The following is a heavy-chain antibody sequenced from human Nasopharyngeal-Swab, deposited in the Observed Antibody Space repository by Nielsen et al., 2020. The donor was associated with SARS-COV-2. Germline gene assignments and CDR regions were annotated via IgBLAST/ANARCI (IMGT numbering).Heavy chain of an antibody. CDR1: GFSISTNG. Sequence: GGSLRLSCAASGFSISTNGMHWVRQAPGKGLEWLASISSSSSKSYYADSVKGRFPISRDTPKNSLFLQMNSLRDEDTAVYYCARDVAIVGATLDNWVQGTLVTVSS. CDR3: ARDVAIVGATLDN. V-gene: IGHV3-48*02. D-gene: IGHD1-26*01. CDR2: ISSSSSKS. J-gene: IGHJ4*02.